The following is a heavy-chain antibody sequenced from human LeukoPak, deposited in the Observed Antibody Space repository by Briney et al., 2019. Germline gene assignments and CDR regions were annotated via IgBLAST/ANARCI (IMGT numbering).Heavy chain of an antibody. V-gene: IGHV4-59*01. D-gene: IGHD5-24*01. Sequence: TSETLSLTCTVSSGSISGFYWSWIRQPPGKGLEWVGYISYSGSTNYNPSLKSRVTISVDTSKNQFSLKLSSVTAADTAVYYCARDPGDGYNQDYFDYWGQGTLVTVSS. CDR1: SGSISGFY. J-gene: IGHJ4*02. CDR2: ISYSGST. CDR3: ARDPGDGYNQDYFDY.